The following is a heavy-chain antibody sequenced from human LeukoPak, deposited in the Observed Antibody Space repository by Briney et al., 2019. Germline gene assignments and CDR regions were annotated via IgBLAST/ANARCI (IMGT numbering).Heavy chain of an antibody. CDR2: INPNSGGT. CDR3: ARVRSYAWTSGPHFDY. CDR1: GYTFTGYY. V-gene: IGHV1-2*06. D-gene: IGHD3/OR15-3a*01. Sequence: ASVKVSCKASGYTFTGYYMHWVRQAPGQGLEWMGRINPNSGGTNYAQKFQGRVTMTRDTSISTAYMELSRLRSDDTAVYYCARVRSYAWTSGPHFDYWGQGTLVTVSS. J-gene: IGHJ4*02.